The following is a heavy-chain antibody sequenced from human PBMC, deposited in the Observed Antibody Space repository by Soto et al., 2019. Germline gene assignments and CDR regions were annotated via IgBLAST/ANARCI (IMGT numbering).Heavy chain of an antibody. Sequence: QVQLQESGPGLVKPSQTLSLTCTVSGGSISSGGYYWSWIRQHQGKGLEWIGYIYYSGSTYYNPSLKSRVTISVDTSKNQFSLKLSSVTAADTAVYYCARDRGGVVARLFDYWGQGTLVTVSS. J-gene: IGHJ4*02. CDR1: GGSISSGGYY. CDR2: IYYSGST. D-gene: IGHD3-10*01. CDR3: ARDRGGVVARLFDY. V-gene: IGHV4-31*03.